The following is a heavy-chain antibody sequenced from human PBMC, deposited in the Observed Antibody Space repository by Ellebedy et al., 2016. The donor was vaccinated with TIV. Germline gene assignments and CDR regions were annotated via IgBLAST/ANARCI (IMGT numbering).Heavy chain of an antibody. CDR1: SGSVSGGSFY. J-gene: IGHJ6*02. CDR3: ARAVVPAAIYSHYGVDV. D-gene: IGHD2-2*01. Sequence: SETLSLXCTVSSGSVSGGSFYWSWIRQPPGKGLEWIGYIYYSGSTNYNPSLKSRVTISVDTSKNQFSLKLTSVTAADTAVYYCARAVVPAAIYSHYGVDVWGQGTTVTVSS. V-gene: IGHV4-61*01. CDR2: IYYSGST.